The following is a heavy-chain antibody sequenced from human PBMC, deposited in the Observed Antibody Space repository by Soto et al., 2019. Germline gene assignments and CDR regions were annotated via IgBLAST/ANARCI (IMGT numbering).Heavy chain of an antibody. CDR1: GHSFSSYY. Sequence: PGETLCLTCTASGHSFSSYYCSWIRQPPGKGLQGIGYIYYSGSTNYNPYLKSRVTIPVDTSKNPFSLKRSSGIAAATAVYSCARGKLYYYDRSGYYRNWWFDPWGQGTMVTVSS. V-gene: IGHV4-59*01. CDR3: ARGKLYYYDRSGYYRNWWFDP. J-gene: IGHJ5*02. CDR2: IYYSGST. D-gene: IGHD3-22*01.